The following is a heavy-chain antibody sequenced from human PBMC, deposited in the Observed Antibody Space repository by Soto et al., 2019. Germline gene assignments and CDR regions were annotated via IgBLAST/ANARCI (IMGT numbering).Heavy chain of an antibody. CDR3: ARQGDLSYRSSSNFDY. Sequence: SETLSLTCTVSGGSISSYYWSWIRQPPGKGLEWIGYIYYSGSTNYNPSLKSRVTISVDTSKNQFSLKLSSVTAADTAVYYCARQGDLSYRSSSNFDYWGQGTLVTVSS. CDR2: IYYSGST. D-gene: IGHD6-6*01. CDR1: GGSISSYY. J-gene: IGHJ4*02. V-gene: IGHV4-59*01.